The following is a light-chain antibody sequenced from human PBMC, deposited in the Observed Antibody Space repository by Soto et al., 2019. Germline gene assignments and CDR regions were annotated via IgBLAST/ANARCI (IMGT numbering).Light chain of an antibody. CDR2: KAS. Sequence: DIQMTQSPSTLSASVGDRVTITCRASQSVSSWLAWYQQKPGKAPKLLIYKASSLESGVPARFSGSGSGTEFTLTISSLQPDDFATYYCQQYNSYSRTF. CDR1: QSVSSW. J-gene: IGKJ1*01. V-gene: IGKV1-5*03. CDR3: QQYNSYSRT.